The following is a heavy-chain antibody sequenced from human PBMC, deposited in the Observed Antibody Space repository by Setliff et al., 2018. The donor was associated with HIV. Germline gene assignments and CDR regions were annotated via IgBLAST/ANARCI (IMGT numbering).Heavy chain of an antibody. CDR3: LRETGVNVAADGRGYHTFDF. J-gene: IGHJ3*01. CDR1: GSSISDHYW. Sequence: TSETLSLTCSVSGSSISDHYWWAWVRQAPGKGLEYIGTIFHRGCTFNNPSLKSRVTMSVDTSKNQFSLKLTSVTAADTAIYYCLRETGVNVAADGRGYHTFDFWGRGTMVTVSS. V-gene: IGHV4-38-2*02. CDR2: IFHRGCT. D-gene: IGHD2-8*02.